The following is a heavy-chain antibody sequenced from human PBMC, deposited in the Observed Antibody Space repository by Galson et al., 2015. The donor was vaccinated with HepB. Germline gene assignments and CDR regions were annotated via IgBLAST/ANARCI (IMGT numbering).Heavy chain of an antibody. D-gene: IGHD2-2*01. Sequence: QSGAEVKNPGESLRISCEGSGYTFTNYWITWVRRVPGKGLEWLGRIDPSDSYSNVNPSFEGHVTISVDTSIATAYLQWSSLTASDSAVYYCARRYCSSSSCSVAHFFYYGLDVWGQGTTVTVSS. CDR2: IDPSDSYS. V-gene: IGHV5-10-1*01. CDR1: GYTFTNYW. J-gene: IGHJ6*02. CDR3: ARRYCSSSSCSVAHFFYYGLDV.